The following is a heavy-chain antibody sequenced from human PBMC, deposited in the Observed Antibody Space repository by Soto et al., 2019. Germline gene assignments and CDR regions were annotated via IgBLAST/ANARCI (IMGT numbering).Heavy chain of an antibody. V-gene: IGHV4-30-2*01. CDR2: IYHSETT. J-gene: IGHJ4*01. CDR1: GASISSGGYS. Sequence: PSETLSLTCAVSGASISSGGYSWSWIRQPPGKGLEWIGYIYHSETTSYNPSLKSRVTISVDKSTNQFSLKLRSVTAADTAVYYCAREGCSGGSCFYDYWGPGVLVTVSS. D-gene: IGHD2-15*01. CDR3: AREGCSGGSCFYDY.